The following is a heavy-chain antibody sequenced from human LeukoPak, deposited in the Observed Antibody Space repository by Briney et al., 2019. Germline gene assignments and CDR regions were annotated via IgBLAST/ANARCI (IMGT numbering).Heavy chain of an antibody. J-gene: IGHJ6*03. D-gene: IGHD6-13*01. CDR3: TIAAAGTPYYYYYMDV. CDR1: GFTVSGNY. CDR2: IYSGGST. Sequence: GGSLRHSCAASGFTVSGNYMSWVPQAPGKGLGWVSVIYSGGSTYYADSVQGRFTISRDNSKNTLDLQMNSLRAEDTAVYYCTIAAAGTPYYYYYMDVWGKRTTATVSS. V-gene: IGHV3-66*02.